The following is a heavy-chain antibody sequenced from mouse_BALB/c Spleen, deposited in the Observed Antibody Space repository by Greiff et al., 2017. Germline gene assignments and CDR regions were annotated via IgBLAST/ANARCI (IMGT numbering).Heavy chain of an antibody. V-gene: IGHV14-3*02. CDR3: ARGDLLRYFDY. Sequence: VQLQQSGAELVKPGASVKLSCTASGFNIKDTYMHWVKQRPEQGLEWIGRIDPANGNTKYDPKFQGKATITADTSSNTAYLQLSSLTSEDTAVYYCARGDLLRYFDYWGQGTTLTVSS. D-gene: IGHD1-1*01. CDR2: IDPANGNT. J-gene: IGHJ2*01. CDR1: GFNIKDTY.